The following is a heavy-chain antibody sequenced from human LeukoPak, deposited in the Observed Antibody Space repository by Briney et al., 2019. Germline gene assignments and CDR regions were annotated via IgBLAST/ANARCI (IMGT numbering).Heavy chain of an antibody. CDR1: GDSISSYY. CDR2: IYYSGTT. D-gene: IGHD2-8*02. Sequence: SETLSLTCSVSGDSISSYYWSWIRQPPGKGLEWIGSIYYSGTTNYNPSLKSRVTISVDTSKNQFSLKLSSVTAADTAVYYCARHQGGSSLVDYWGQGTLVTVSS. CDR3: ARHQGGSSLVDY. V-gene: IGHV4-59*08. J-gene: IGHJ4*02.